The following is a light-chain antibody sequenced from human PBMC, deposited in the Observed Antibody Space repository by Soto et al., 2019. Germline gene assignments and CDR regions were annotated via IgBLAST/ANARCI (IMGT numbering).Light chain of an antibody. CDR1: SSDFGSYNL. CDR3: CSYAGNRTFV. CDR2: EDT. V-gene: IGLV2-23*02. Sequence: QSALTQPASVSGSPGQSITISCTATSSDFGSYNLVSWYRQHPGKAPQVLIYEDTKRPSGVSFRFSASKSGKTASLTISGLQAEDEADYHCCSYAGNRTFVFGGGTKVTVL. J-gene: IGLJ3*02.